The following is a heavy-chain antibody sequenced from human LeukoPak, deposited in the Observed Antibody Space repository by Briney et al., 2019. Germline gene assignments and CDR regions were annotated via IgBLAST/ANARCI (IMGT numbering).Heavy chain of an antibody. J-gene: IGHJ4*02. CDR2: IYYSGST. Sequence: SETLSLTCVVSGGSLSTHHWSWIRQPPGKGLEWIGYIYYSGSTNYNPSLKSRVTISVDTSKNQFSLKLSSVTAADTAVYYCARGSDSSGWYFGYWGQGTLVTVSS. V-gene: IGHV4-59*11. D-gene: IGHD6-19*01. CDR3: ARGSDSSGWYFGY. CDR1: GGSLSTHH.